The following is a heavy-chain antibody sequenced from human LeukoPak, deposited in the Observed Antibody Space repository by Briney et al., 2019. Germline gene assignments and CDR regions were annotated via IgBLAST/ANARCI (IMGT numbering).Heavy chain of an antibody. D-gene: IGHD6-19*01. Sequence: PGGSLRLSCAASGFTFSTYSVNWVRQAPGKGLEWVSSISSGSRYIYYADSVKGRFTISRDNSKNTLYLQMNSLRAEDTAVYYCAKQWLGYYFDYWGQGTLVTVSS. CDR2: ISSGSRYI. J-gene: IGHJ4*02. CDR3: AKQWLGYYFDY. V-gene: IGHV3-21*04. CDR1: GFTFSTYS.